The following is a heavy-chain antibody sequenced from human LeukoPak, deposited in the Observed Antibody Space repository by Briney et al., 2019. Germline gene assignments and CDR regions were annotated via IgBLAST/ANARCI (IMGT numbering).Heavy chain of an antibody. V-gene: IGHV3-20*04. Sequence: PGGSLRLSCAASGFTFDEYGMSWVRQAPGKGLEWVSGINWNGGRTGYADSVKGRFTISRDNSKNSLYLQMNSLRAEDTALYYCAKGIAVAGTALDYWGQGTLVTVCS. CDR2: INWNGGRT. CDR1: GFTFDEYG. D-gene: IGHD6-19*01. CDR3: AKGIAVAGTALDY. J-gene: IGHJ4*02.